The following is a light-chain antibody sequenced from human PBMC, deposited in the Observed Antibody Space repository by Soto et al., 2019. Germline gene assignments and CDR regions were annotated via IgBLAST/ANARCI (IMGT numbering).Light chain of an antibody. Sequence: DIHLTHSRSSVSPSVGDRVTITCGASQDISGYLAWYQHKPGRTPELLIHGASRLQSGVTARFSGSGSGTDFTLSINSLQPEDFATYYCQPAYSFPITVGQATRLELK. J-gene: IGKJ5*01. CDR2: GAS. CDR3: QPAYSFPIT. V-gene: IGKV1D-12*01. CDR1: QDISGY.